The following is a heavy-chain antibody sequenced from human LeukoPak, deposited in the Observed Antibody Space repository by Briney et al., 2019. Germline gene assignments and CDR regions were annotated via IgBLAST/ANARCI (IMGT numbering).Heavy chain of an antibody. Sequence: SETLSLTCTVSGDSISSHYWSWIRQPAGKGLEWIGRIYGSGSTIYYPSLRSRVTMSLDTSKNQFSLKLSSVTAADTAVYYCARGAPSGSYSVFDYWGQGTLVTVSS. CDR1: GDSISSHY. CDR2: IYGSGST. CDR3: ARGAPSGSYSVFDY. V-gene: IGHV4-4*07. D-gene: IGHD1-26*01. J-gene: IGHJ4*02.